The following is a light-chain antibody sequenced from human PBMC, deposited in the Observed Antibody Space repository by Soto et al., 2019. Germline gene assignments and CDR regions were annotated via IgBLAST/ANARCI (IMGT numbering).Light chain of an antibody. CDR3: MQALQTPLT. J-gene: IGKJ4*01. CDR2: LGS. V-gene: IGKV2-28*01. CDR1: HRLLHSNGYNY. Sequence: DIVMTQSRLSLPVTPGEPACISWRSIHRLLHSNGYNYLDWYLQKPGQSPQLLIYLGSNRASGVPDRFSGSGSGTDFTLKISRVEAEDVGVYYCMQALQTPLTFGGGTKVDIK.